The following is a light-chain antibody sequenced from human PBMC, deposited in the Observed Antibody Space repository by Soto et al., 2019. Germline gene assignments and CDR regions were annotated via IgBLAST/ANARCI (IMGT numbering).Light chain of an antibody. Sequence: DIQMTQSPSSLSSSVGDIVTITCQASQDISNYLNWYQQKPGKAPKLLIYDASNLETGVPSRFSGSGSGTDFTFTISSLQPEDFATYYCQQYNTYWTFGQGTKVDI. J-gene: IGKJ1*01. V-gene: IGKV1-33*01. CDR1: QDISNY. CDR3: QQYNTYWT. CDR2: DAS.